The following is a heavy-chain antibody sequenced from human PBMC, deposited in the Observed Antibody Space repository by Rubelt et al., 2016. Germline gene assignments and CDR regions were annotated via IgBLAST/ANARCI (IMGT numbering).Heavy chain of an antibody. J-gene: IGHJ4*02. V-gene: IGHV3-74*01. CDR2: INSDGSST. D-gene: IGHD6-13*01. Sequence: VSRINSDGSSTSYADSVKGRFTISRDNAKNTLYLQMNSLRAEDTAVYYCAKDRVGGRIAAAGLFDYWGQGTLVTVSS. CDR3: AKDRVGGRIAAAGLFDY.